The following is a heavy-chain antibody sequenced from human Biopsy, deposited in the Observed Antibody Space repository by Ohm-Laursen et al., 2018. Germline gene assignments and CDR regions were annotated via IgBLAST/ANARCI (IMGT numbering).Heavy chain of an antibody. V-gene: IGHV1-69*04. J-gene: IGHJ6*02. Sequence: SVKVSCKSSGDTFTTSAISWVRQVPGQGLDWMGRIIPILGTVGYGQNFQGRVTIRADTSATFLELTSLRYDDTAVYYCASGNIGGVGLDVWGLGTTVTVPS. CDR2: IIPILGTV. CDR3: ASGNIGGVGLDV. CDR1: GDTFTTSA. D-gene: IGHD3-10*01.